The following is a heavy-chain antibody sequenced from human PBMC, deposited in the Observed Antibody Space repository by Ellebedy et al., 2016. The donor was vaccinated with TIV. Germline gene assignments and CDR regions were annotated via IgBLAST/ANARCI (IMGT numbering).Heavy chain of an antibody. CDR3: ARHASGVSAFDP. CDR2: IYYSGST. J-gene: IGHJ5*02. D-gene: IGHD7-27*01. CDR1: GGAITNYRYY. Sequence: GSLRLXXTVSGGAITNYRYYWGWLRQPPGKGLEWIGTIYYSGSTYYNPSLKSRVTISVDTSKNLFSLKLNSVTAADTATYYCARHASGVSAFDPWGQGTLVTVSS. V-gene: IGHV4-39*01.